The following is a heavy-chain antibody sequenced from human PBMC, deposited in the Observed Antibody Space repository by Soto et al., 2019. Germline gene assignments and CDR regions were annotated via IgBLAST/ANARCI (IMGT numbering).Heavy chain of an antibody. CDR1: GYTFTSYA. D-gene: IGHD6-19*01. CDR3: ARDGIAVAGTIWFDP. CDR2: INAGNGNT. J-gene: IGHJ5*02. Sequence: QVQLVQSGAEVKKPGASVKVSCKASGYTFTSYAMRWVRQAPGQRLEWMGWINAGNGNTKYSQKFQGRVTITRDTSASTAYMELSSLRSEDTAVYYCARDGIAVAGTIWFDPWGQGTLVTVSS. V-gene: IGHV1-3*01.